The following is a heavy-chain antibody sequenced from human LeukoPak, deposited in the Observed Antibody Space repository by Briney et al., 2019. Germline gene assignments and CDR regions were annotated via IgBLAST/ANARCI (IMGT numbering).Heavy chain of an antibody. V-gene: IGHV3-23*01. J-gene: IGHJ4*02. CDR3: VRGMQPSLMRASGMSY. CDR1: GFPFNIYS. CDR2: ISSKGDYI. Sequence: GGSLRLSCTTSGFPFNIYSMAWVRQAPGKGLEWVSSISSKGDYIFYADSVKGRFTISRDGSANSMYLQMNSLRAEDAAVYYCVRGMQPSLMRASGMSYWGQGTLVIVSS. D-gene: IGHD2-8*01.